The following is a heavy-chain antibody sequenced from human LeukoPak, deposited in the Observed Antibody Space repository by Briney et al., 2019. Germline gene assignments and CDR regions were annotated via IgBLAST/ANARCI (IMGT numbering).Heavy chain of an antibody. CDR3: ARSPPNRQVYSSGWWDY. D-gene: IGHD6-19*01. CDR1: GGSISSSSYH. CDR2: IYYSGST. J-gene: IGHJ4*02. V-gene: IGHV4-39*01. Sequence: SETLSLTCTVSGGSISSSSYHWGWSRQPPGKGLEWIGSIYYSGSTYYNPSLKSRVTISVDTSKNQFSLKLSSVTAADTAVYYCARSPPNRQVYSSGWWDYWGQGTLVTVSS.